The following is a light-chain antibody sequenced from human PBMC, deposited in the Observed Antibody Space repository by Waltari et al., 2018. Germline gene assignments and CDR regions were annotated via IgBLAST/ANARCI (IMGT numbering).Light chain of an antibody. CDR1: SSNIGDHY. Sequence: QSVLTQPPSASGTPGQGVTISCSGTSSNIGDHYVYWYQQFPGTSPKLLIHRNNRRPSGVPDRFSGSKSGNSAFLVISGLRSEDEADYHCAAWDDSLSGWVFGGGTKLTVL. CDR3: AAWDDSLSGWV. V-gene: IGLV1-47*01. J-gene: IGLJ3*02. CDR2: RNN.